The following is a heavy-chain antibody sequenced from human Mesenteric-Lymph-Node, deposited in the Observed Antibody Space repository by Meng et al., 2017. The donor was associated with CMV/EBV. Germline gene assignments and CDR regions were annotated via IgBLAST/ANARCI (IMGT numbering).Heavy chain of an antibody. J-gene: IGHJ4*02. CDR3: AKAFGPGSGNYYADY. Sequence: GGSLRLSCAASGFTFSSYAMTWVRQAPGKGLEWVSSISGDDRGTYYADSVKGRFTISSDNTKNTLYLEMNSLRAEDTAVYYCAKAFGPGSGNYYADYWGQGTLVTVSS. D-gene: IGHD3-10*01. V-gene: IGHV3-23*01. CDR2: ISGDDRGT. CDR1: GFTFSSYA.